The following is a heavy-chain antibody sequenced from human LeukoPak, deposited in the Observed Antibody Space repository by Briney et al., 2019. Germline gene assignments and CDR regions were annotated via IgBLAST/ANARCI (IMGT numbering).Heavy chain of an antibody. CDR1: DFDFTSHA. J-gene: IGHJ4*02. D-gene: IGHD4-17*01. CDR2: ISISGTKT. CDR3: ANEIRPNDY. V-gene: IGHV3-23*01. Sequence: GGSLRLSCAASDFDFTSHAMTWVRQAPGKGLEWVSAISISGTKTYYGDSVRGRFIISRDNSKNTLYLQMNSLRVEDTAIYYCANEIRPNDYWGRGTLVTVAS.